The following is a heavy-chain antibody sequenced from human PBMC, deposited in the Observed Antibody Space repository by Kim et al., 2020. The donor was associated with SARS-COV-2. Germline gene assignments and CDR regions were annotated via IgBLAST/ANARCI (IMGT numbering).Heavy chain of an antibody. V-gene: IGHV4-39*07. D-gene: IGHD2-21*02. CDR2: IYYSGST. CDR3: ARAYCGGDCFIYWYFDL. J-gene: IGHJ2*01. Sequence: SETLSLTCTVSGGSISSSSYYWGWIRQPPGKGLEWIGSIYYSGSTYYNPSLKSRVTISVDTSKNQFSLKLSSVTAADTAVYYCARAYCGGDCFIYWYFDLWGRGTLVTVSS. CDR1: GGSISSSSYY.